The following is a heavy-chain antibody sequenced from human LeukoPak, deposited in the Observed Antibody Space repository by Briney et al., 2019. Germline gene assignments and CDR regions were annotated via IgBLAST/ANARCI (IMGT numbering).Heavy chain of an antibody. Sequence: GGSLRLSCAASGFTFDEYGMSWVRQAPGKGLEWVSSINWDGGSTAYADSVQGRFTISRDNAKNSLHLQMKSLRAEDTALYYCARDAIVEDNAFDIWGQGTMVTVSS. J-gene: IGHJ3*02. CDR1: GFTFDEYG. D-gene: IGHD3-22*01. V-gene: IGHV3-20*04. CDR2: INWDGGST. CDR3: ARDAIVEDNAFDI.